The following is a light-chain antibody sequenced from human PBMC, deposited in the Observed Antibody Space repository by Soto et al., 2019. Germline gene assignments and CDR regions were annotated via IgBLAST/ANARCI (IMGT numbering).Light chain of an antibody. CDR1: SSDVGGYNY. J-gene: IGLJ2*01. CDR3: ASYTSSSTSVI. V-gene: IGLV2-8*01. CDR2: EVT. Sequence: QSALTQPPSASGSPGQSVTISCTGTSSDVGGYNYVSWYQQHPGKAPKLMIYEVTKRPSGVPDRFSGSKSGNTASLTVSGLQADDEADYYCASYTSSSTSVIFGRGTQLTVL.